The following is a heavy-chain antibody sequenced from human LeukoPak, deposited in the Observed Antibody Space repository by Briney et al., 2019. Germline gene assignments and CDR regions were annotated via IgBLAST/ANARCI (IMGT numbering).Heavy chain of an antibody. CDR2: ISGDGGST. J-gene: IGHJ4*02. CDR1: GFTFDDYA. V-gene: IGHV3-43*02. Sequence: GGSLRLSCAASGFTFDDYAMHWVRQAPGKGLEWVSLISGDGGSTYYADSVKGRFTISRDNSKNSLYLQMNSLRTEDTALYYCANDGYNFWQLDYWGQGTLVTVSS. D-gene: IGHD5-24*01. CDR3: ANDGYNFWQLDY.